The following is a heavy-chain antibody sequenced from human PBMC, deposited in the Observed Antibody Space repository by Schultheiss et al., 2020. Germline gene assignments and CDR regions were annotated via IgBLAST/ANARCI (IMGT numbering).Heavy chain of an antibody. D-gene: IGHD3-16*01. V-gene: IGHV3-30-3*01. J-gene: IGHJ3*02. CDR1: GFTFSSYA. CDR2: ISYDGSNK. CDR3: ARDWGSAFDI. Sequence: GGSLRLSCAASGFTFSSYAMHWVRQAPGKGLEWVAVISYDGSNKYYADSVKGRFTISRDNAKNTLYLQMNSLRAEDTAVYYCARDWGSAFDIWGQGTMVTVSS.